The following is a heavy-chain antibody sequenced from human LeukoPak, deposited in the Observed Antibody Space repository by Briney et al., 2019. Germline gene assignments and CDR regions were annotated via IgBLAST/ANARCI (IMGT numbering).Heavy chain of an antibody. CDR1: GYSISSGYY. J-gene: IGHJ5*02. CDR2: IFYSGST. Sequence: SETLSLTCTVSGYSISSGYYWGWIRQTPGKGLERIGNIFYSGSTYYNPSLKSRVTISVDTSKNQFSLKLSSVTAADTAVYYCARERYSSSSNWFDPWGQGTLVTVSS. V-gene: IGHV4-38-2*02. D-gene: IGHD6-13*01. CDR3: ARERYSSSSNWFDP.